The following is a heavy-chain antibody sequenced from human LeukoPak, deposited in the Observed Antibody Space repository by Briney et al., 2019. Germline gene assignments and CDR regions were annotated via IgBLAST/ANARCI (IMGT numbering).Heavy chain of an antibody. D-gene: IGHD3-16*02. J-gene: IGHJ5*02. CDR3: ARVGSSDYVWGSYRYTDWFDP. CDR2: INPNSGGT. CDR1: GYTFTGYY. Sequence: ASVKVSCKASGYTFTGYYMHWVRQAPGQGLEWMGWINPNSGGTNYAQKFQGRVTMTRDTSISTAYMELSRLRSDDTAVYYCARVGSSDYVWGSYRYTDWFDPWGQGPRSPSPQ. V-gene: IGHV1-2*02.